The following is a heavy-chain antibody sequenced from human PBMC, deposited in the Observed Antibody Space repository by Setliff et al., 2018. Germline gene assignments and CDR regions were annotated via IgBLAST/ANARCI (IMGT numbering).Heavy chain of an antibody. J-gene: IGHJ4*02. V-gene: IGHV3-64*02. CDR1: GFTFSSSA. CDR2: ISTDGGNT. D-gene: IGHD3-22*01. CDR3: IRPQTPDDDHSSGYYGF. Sequence: GGSLRLSCVVSGFTFSSSAMHWVRQAPGKGLEYVSSISTDGGNTYYVDSVKGRFTISRDNSKNTVYVQMGSLRPEDTALYYCIRPQTPDDDHSSGYYGFWGQGTPVTVSS.